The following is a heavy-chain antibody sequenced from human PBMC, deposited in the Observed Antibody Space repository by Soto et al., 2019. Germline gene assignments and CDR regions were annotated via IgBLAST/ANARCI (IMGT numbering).Heavy chain of an antibody. CDR3: AISHYDSSPGELDY. CDR2: IYYSGST. D-gene: IGHD3-22*01. Sequence: ETLSLTCTVSGGSISSYYWSWIRQPPGKGLEWIGYIYYSGSTNYNPSLKSRVTISVDTSKNQFSLKLSSVTAADTAVYYCAISHYDSSPGELDYWGHGTLVTVSS. J-gene: IGHJ4*01. CDR1: GGSISSYY. V-gene: IGHV4-59*13.